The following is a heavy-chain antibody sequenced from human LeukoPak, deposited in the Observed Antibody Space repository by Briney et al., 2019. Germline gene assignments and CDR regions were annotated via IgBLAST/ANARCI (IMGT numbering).Heavy chain of an antibody. Sequence: ASVKVSCKASGYTFTSYDINWVRQATGQGLEWMGWMNPNSGNTGYAQKFQGRVTMTRNTSISTAYMELSSLRSEDTAVYYCARSVYVDSSGYYYVRPFDYWGQGTLVTVSS. V-gene: IGHV1-8*01. J-gene: IGHJ4*02. CDR1: GYTFTSYD. CDR3: ARSVYVDSSGYYYVRPFDY. CDR2: MNPNSGNT. D-gene: IGHD3-22*01.